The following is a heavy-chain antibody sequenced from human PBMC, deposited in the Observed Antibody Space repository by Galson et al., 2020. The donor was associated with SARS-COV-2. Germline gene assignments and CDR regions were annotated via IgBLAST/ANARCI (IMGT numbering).Heavy chain of an antibody. Sequence: GGSLRLSCAVSGFSIDEFGMSWVRQAPGKGLEWVSGINWNGGSPGYAGSVQGRFIISRDNAKNSLYLQMSSLRVEDTALYYCARDRPVAGLDYWGQGTPVTVSS. V-gene: IGHV3-20*04. D-gene: IGHD6-19*01. J-gene: IGHJ4*02. CDR1: GFSIDEFG. CDR2: INWNGGSP. CDR3: ARDRPVAGLDY.